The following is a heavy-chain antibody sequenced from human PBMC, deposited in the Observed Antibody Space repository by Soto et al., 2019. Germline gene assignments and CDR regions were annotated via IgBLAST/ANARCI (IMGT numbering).Heavy chain of an antibody. J-gene: IGHJ5*02. D-gene: IGHD3-22*01. CDR3: ARTRSGYYNWFDP. Sequence: PSETLSLTCAVYGGSFSGYYWSWIRQPPGKGLEWIGEVNQSGFTNYNPSLKSRVTISVDTSKNHFSLKLSSVTAADTAVYSCARTRSGYYNWFDPWGQGTLVTVS. CDR1: GGSFSGYY. CDR2: VNQSGFT. V-gene: IGHV4-34*01.